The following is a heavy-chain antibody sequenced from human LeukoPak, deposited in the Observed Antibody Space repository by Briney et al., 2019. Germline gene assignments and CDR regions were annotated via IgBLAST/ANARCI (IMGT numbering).Heavy chain of an antibody. Sequence: GGSLRLSCAASGFTFDDYAMHWVRQAPGKGLEWVSGISWNSGSIGCADSVKGRFTISRDNAKNSLYLQMNSLRAEDTALYYCAKDIGYDSSGYYFDYWGQGTLVTVSS. D-gene: IGHD3-22*01. CDR1: GFTFDDYA. CDR3: AKDIGYDSSGYYFDY. J-gene: IGHJ4*02. CDR2: ISWNSGSI. V-gene: IGHV3-9*01.